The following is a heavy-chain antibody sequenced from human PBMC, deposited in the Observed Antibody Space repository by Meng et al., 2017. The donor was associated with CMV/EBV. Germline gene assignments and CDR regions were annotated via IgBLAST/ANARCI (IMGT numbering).Heavy chain of an antibody. Sequence: GESLKISCAASGFTFSSYSMNWVRQAPGKGLEWVPSISSSSSYIYYADSVKGRFTISRDNAKNSLYLQMNSLRAEDTAVYYCARDGQLLSTWGQGTLVTVSS. CDR2: ISSSSSYI. D-gene: IGHD2-2*01. V-gene: IGHV3-21*01. CDR1: GFTFSSYS. CDR3: ARDGQLLST. J-gene: IGHJ5*02.